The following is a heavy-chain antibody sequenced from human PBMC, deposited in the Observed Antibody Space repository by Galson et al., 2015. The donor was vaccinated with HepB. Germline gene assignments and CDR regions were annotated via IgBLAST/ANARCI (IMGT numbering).Heavy chain of an antibody. Sequence: SLRLSCAASGFTFNNAHMSWVRQAPGKGLEYIGRVLRAADGGTTDYPAPMKDRFTISRDGSKNMVYLQINSLKAEDTAVYHCTTWGYHWGQGALVTVTS. D-gene: IGHD7-27*01. J-gene: IGHJ5*02. V-gene: IGHV3-15*05. CDR3: TTWGYH. CDR1: GFTFNNAH. CDR2: VLRAADGGTT.